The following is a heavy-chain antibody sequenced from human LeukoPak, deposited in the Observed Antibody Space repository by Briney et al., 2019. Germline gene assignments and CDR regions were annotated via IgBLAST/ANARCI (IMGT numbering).Heavy chain of an antibody. V-gene: IGHV3-23*01. D-gene: IGHD4-11*01. CDR3: AKDAQRGFDYSNSLEY. CDR1: GFTFSSYA. Sequence: GGSLRLSCAASGFTFSSYAMSWVRQAPGKGLEWVSTISGSGGSTYYADSVKGRLTISRDNSKNTLYLQMNSLRAEDTAVYYCAKDAQRGFDYSNSLEYWGQGTLVTVSS. J-gene: IGHJ4*02. CDR2: ISGSGGST.